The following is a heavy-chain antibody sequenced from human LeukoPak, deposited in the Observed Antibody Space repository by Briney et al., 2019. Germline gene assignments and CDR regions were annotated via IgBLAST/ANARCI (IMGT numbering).Heavy chain of an antibody. CDR3: ARGSPYYYDTSGYYLGFFDY. CDR2: VSHDGSKN. J-gene: IGHJ4*02. D-gene: IGHD3-22*01. V-gene: IGHV3-30-3*01. Sequence: GRSLRLSCAASGFTFNTYDMHWVRQAPGKGLEWVAVVSHDGSKNYYPDSVKGRFTISRDNSKNTMYLQMNSLRVEDTAVYYCARGSPYYYDTSGYYLGFFDYWGQGTLVTVSS. CDR1: GFTFNTYD.